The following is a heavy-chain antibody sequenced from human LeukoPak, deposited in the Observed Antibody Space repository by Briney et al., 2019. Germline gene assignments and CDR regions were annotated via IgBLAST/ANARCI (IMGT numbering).Heavy chain of an antibody. J-gene: IGHJ4*02. V-gene: IGHV4-34*01. CDR1: GGSFSGYY. CDR3: ARGGYHGSGSYSFYDY. D-gene: IGHD3-10*01. Sequence: SETLSLTCAVYGGSFSGYYWSWIRQPPGKGLEWIGEINHSGSTNYNPSLKSRVTISVDTSKNQFSLKLSSVTAADTAVYYCARGGYHGSGSYSFYDYWGQGTLVTVSS. CDR2: INHSGST.